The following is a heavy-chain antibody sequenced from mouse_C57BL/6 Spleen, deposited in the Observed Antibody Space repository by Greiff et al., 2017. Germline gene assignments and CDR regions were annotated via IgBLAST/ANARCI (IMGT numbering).Heavy chain of an antibody. Sequence: QVQLQQSGAELVKPGASVKISCKASGYAFSSYWMNWVKQRPGKGLEWIGQIYPGDGDTNYNGKFKGKATLTADKSSSTASMQLSSLTSEDSAVYFCARSYYGSNYFDYWGQGTTLTVSS. CDR3: ARSYYGSNYFDY. D-gene: IGHD1-1*01. V-gene: IGHV1-80*01. J-gene: IGHJ2*01. CDR1: GYAFSSYW. CDR2: IYPGDGDT.